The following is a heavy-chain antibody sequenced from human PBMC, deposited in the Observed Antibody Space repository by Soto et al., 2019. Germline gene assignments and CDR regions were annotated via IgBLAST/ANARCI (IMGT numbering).Heavy chain of an antibody. V-gene: IGHV3-9*01. D-gene: IGHD6-19*01. Sequence: EVQLVESGGGLVQPGRSLRLSCAASGFTFDDYAMHWVRQAPGKGLEWVSGISWNSGSIGYADSVKGRFTISRDNAKNSLYLQMNSLRAEDTALYYCAKDRGLVLSFYFAYGGQGTLVTVSS. J-gene: IGHJ4*02. CDR2: ISWNSGSI. CDR1: GFTFDDYA. CDR3: AKDRGLVLSFYFAY.